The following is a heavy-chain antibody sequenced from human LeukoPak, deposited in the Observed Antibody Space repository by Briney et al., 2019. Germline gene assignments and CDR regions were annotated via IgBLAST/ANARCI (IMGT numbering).Heavy chain of an antibody. D-gene: IGHD2-21*01. CDR1: GLTFSDYF. J-gene: IGHJ4*02. CDR2: VDPEDGKT. Sequence: ASVKVSCKASGLTFSDYFVHWVRQAPGKGLEWMGRVDPEDGKTLYAEKFRGRVTITADTSADTAYLDLSSLKSEDTAVYYCATVVGWKAYDHWGQGTLVTVSS. V-gene: IGHV1-69-2*01. CDR3: ATVVGWKAYDH.